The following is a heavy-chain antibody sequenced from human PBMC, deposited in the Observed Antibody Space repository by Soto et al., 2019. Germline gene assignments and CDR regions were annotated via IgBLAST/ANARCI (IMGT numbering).Heavy chain of an antibody. D-gene: IGHD2-21*02. CDR3: PHTKEAYSDGDCYSGVVAY. V-gene: IGHV2-5*01. J-gene: IGHJ4*01. Sequence: QLTLKESGPTLVKPTQTLTLTGTFSGISLSTSGVGVGWIRHPPGKALEWRALIYWNGDKRYSPSLKSILTITTDPSKHPAVLTRTSMDPVDTATSYCPHTKEAYSDGDCYSGVVAYWGHGTLVTVSS. CDR1: GISLSTSGVG. CDR2: IYWNGDK.